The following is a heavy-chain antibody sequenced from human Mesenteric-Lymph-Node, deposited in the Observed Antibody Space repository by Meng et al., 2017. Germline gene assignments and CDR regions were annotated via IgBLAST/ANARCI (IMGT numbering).Heavy chain of an antibody. V-gene: IGHV3-23*01. J-gene: IGHJ3*02. CDR1: GFTFSSYA. Sequence: GESLKISCAASGFTFSSYAMSWVRQAPGKGLEWVSAIRGSGGSTYYADSVKGRFTISRDNTKNTLFLHMNNLRAEDTAVYYCARSWDYYVGVGYLSRSQNPDDAFDIWGQGTLVTVSS. CDR2: IRGSGGST. D-gene: IGHD3-22*01. CDR3: ARSWDYYVGVGYLSRSQNPDDAFDI.